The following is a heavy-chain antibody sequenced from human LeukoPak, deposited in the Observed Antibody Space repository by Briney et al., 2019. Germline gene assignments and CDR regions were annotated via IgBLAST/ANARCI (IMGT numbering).Heavy chain of an antibody. CDR3: ARPGRPYRGYCSSTSCGYAFDI. Sequence: SEALSLTCAVYGGSFSGYYWSWIRQPPGKGLEWIGEINHSGSTNYNPSLKSRVTISVDTSKNQFSLKLSSVTAADTAVYYCARPGRPYRGYCSSTSCGYAFDIWGQGTMVTVSS. CDR1: GGSFSGYY. CDR2: INHSGST. J-gene: IGHJ3*02. D-gene: IGHD2-2*01. V-gene: IGHV4-34*01.